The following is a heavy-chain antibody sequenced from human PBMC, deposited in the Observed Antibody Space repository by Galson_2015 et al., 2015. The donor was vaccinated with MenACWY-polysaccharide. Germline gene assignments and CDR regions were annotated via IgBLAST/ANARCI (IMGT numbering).Heavy chain of an antibody. J-gene: IGHJ6*02. Sequence: SLRLSCAASGFTFSSYGMHWVRQAPGKGLEWVAVISYDGSNKYYADSVKGRFTISRDNSKNTRYLQMNSMRAEDTAVYYCAKDRIFYYCSVSYYNVGGMDFWGQASTVTVSS. CDR1: GFTFSSYG. V-gene: IGHV3-30*18. CDR3: AKDRIFYYCSVSYYNVGGMDF. CDR2: ISYDGSNK. D-gene: IGHD3-10*01.